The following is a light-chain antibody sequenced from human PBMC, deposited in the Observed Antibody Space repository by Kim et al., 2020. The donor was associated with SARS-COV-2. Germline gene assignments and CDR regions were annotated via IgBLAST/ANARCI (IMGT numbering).Light chain of an antibody. Sequence: PGERASLSCRPSQSVGRYVAWYQQTLAQPPRLLVYDASKRASGPPARFSGRGSGMRVTLSISSLEPEDFAVYYCQQLSHSLPSLMFGGGTKV. J-gene: IGKJ4*02. CDR1: QSVGRY. CDR3: QQLSHSLPSLM. CDR2: DAS. V-gene: IGKV3-11*01.